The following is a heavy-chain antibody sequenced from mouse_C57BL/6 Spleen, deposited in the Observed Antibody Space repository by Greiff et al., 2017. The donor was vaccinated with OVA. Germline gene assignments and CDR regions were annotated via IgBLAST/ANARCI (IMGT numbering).Heavy chain of an antibody. CDR3: AREGLSPFFAY. V-gene: IGHV1-54*01. J-gene: IGHJ3*01. CDR2: INPGSGGT. Sequence: QVHVKQSGAELVRPGTSVKVSCKASGYAFTNYLIEWVKQRPGQGLEWIGVINPGSGGTNYNEKFKGKATLTADKSSSTAYMQLSSLTSEDSAVYFCAREGLSPFFAYWGQGTLVTVSA. D-gene: IGHD1-1*02. CDR1: GYAFTNYL.